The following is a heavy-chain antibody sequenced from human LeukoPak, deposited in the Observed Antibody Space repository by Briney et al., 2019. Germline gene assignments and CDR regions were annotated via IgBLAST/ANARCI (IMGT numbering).Heavy chain of an antibody. D-gene: IGHD5-18*01. V-gene: IGHV3-23*01. Sequence: GGSLRLSCAVSGFTFSNHGMSWVRQAPGKGLEWVSTVSGNGVTTYYADSVKGRFSISRDNAKNMVYLQMDGPRAEDTATYYCTKLNSYGDYWGQGTLVTISP. J-gene: IGHJ4*02. CDR2: VSGNGVTT. CDR3: TKLNSYGDY. CDR1: GFTFSNHG.